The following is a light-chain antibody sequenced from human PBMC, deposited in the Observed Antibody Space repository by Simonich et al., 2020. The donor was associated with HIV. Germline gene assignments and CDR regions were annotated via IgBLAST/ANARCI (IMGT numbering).Light chain of an antibody. V-gene: IGLV2-14*03. CDR2: DVS. J-gene: IGLJ3*02. Sequence: QSALTQPRSVSGSPGQSITISCTGTSSDVGVYNYVSWYQQHPGKAPKLMLYDVSHRPSGVSNRFSGSKSGNTASLTISGLQAEDEADYYCSSYTTSNTWVFGGGTKLTVL. CDR3: SSYTTSNTWV. CDR1: SSDVGVYNY.